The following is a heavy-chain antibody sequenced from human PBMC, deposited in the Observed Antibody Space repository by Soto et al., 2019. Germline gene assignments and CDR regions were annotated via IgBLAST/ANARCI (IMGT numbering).Heavy chain of an antibody. CDR2: ISGSGGIT. J-gene: IGHJ6*02. Sequence: GGSLRLSRIASGFTFSSYAMTWVRQVPGKGLEWVSDISGSGGITYYADSVKGRFTISRDNSKNTLNLQMNSLRADDTAVYYCARARRGAPYYYTMDLWGQGTTVTVSS. CDR1: GFTFSSYA. CDR3: ARARRGAPYYYTMDL. D-gene: IGHD3-10*01. V-gene: IGHV3-23*01.